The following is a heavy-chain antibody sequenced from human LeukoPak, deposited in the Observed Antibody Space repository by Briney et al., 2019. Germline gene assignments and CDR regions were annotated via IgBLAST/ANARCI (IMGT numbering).Heavy chain of an antibody. Sequence: ASVKVSCKTSGYTFDGFYIHWVRQAPGQGLEWMGRINPNSGGTNYAQKFQGRVTMTRDTSISTAYMELSRLRSDDTAVYYCARHYYDSSGYSYWGQGTLVTVSS. CDR2: INPNSGGT. J-gene: IGHJ4*02. CDR1: GYTFDGFY. CDR3: ARHYYDSSGYSY. V-gene: IGHV1-2*06. D-gene: IGHD3-22*01.